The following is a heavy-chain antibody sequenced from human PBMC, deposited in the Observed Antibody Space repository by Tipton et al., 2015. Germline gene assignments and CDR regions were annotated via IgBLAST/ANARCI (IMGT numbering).Heavy chain of an antibody. D-gene: IGHD1-26*01. CDR2: TYYSGNT. CDR3: ARMLSWYSCPDY. CDR1: GGSVTSGSYY. J-gene: IGHJ4*02. V-gene: IGHV4-61*01. Sequence: TLSLTCTVSGGSVTSGSYYWYWIRQPPGKGLEWIGYTYYSGNTKYNPSLKSRVTISVDTSKNQFSLRLSSVTAADTAVDYCARMLSWYSCPDYWGQGTLLTVSS.